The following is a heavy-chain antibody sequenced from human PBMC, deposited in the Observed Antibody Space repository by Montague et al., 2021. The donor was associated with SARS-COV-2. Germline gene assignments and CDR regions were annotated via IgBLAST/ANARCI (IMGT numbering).Heavy chain of an antibody. CDR1: GFTFSSYG. J-gene: IGHJ3*02. Sequence: SLRLSCPASGFTFSSYGMHWVRQAPGKGLEWVAVIWYDGSNKYYADSVKGRFTISRDNSKNTLYLQMNSLRAEDTAVYYCASSYMITFGGVIVDDAFDIWGQGTMVTVSS. D-gene: IGHD3-16*02. V-gene: IGHV3-33*01. CDR3: ASSYMITFGGVIVDDAFDI. CDR2: IWYDGSNK.